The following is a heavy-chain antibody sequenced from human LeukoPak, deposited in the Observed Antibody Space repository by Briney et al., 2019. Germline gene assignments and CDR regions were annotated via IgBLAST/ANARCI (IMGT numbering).Heavy chain of an antibody. D-gene: IGHD3-10*01. CDR3: ADYYGPGSYYPSGY. J-gene: IGHJ4*02. CDR1: GFTFSSYW. Sequence: GSLRLSCAASGFTFSSYWMSWVRQAPGKGLEWVANIKQDGSEKYYVDSVKGRFTISRENAKNSLYLQMNSLRAEDTAVYYCADYYGPGSYYPSGYWGQGTLVTVSS. CDR2: IKQDGSEK. V-gene: IGHV3-7*03.